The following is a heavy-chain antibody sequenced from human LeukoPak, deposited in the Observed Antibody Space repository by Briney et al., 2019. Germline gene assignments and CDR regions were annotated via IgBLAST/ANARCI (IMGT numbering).Heavy chain of an antibody. CDR2: IRPDGSEK. Sequence: PGGSLRLSCAASGFAFSSYWMSWVCQAPGKGLEWVANIRPDGSEKDYVDSVKDRFTISRDNAKNSLYLQMNSLRAEDTALYYCARIGGWFGNDYWGQGTLVTVSS. D-gene: IGHD3-10*01. V-gene: IGHV3-7*05. CDR3: ARIGGWFGNDY. J-gene: IGHJ4*02. CDR1: GFAFSSYW.